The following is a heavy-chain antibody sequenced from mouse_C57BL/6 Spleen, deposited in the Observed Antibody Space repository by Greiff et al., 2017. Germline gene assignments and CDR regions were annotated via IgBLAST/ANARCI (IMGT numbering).Heavy chain of an antibody. Sequence: VQLQQSGAELVRPGASVTLSCKASGYTFTDYGMHWVKQTPVHGLEWIGAIDPETGGTAYNQKFKGKAILTADKSSSTAYMGLRSLTSEDYAVDYCTRGDDYAIDYWGQGTPVTVSA. CDR2: IDPETGGT. D-gene: IGHD2-13*01. V-gene: IGHV1-15*01. CDR3: TRGDDYAIDY. J-gene: IGHJ4*01. CDR1: GYTFTDYG.